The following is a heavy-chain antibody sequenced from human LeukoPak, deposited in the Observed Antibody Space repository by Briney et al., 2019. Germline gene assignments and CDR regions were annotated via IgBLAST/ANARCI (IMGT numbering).Heavy chain of an antibody. CDR1: GFTFDDYD. Sequence: GGSLRLSCAASGFTFDDYDMSWVRQAPGKGLEWVSGINWNGGSTGYADSVKGRFTISRDNAKNSLYLQMNSLRAEDTALYYCARDPTTMIDDAFDIWGQGTMVTVSS. V-gene: IGHV3-20*04. CDR2: INWNGGST. CDR3: ARDPTTMIDDAFDI. J-gene: IGHJ3*02. D-gene: IGHD3-22*01.